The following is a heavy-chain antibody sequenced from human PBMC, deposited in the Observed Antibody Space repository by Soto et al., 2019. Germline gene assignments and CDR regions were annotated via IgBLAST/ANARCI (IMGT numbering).Heavy chain of an antibody. Sequence: SETLSLTCTVSGGSISSGGYYWSWIRQHPGKGLEWIGYIYYSGSTYYNPSLKSRVTISVDTSKNQFSLKLSSVTAADTAVYYCARYCSGGSCSYYYGMDVWGQGTTVTVSS. CDR1: GGSISSGGYY. V-gene: IGHV4-31*03. J-gene: IGHJ6*02. D-gene: IGHD2-15*01. CDR2: IYYSGST. CDR3: ARYCSGGSCSYYYGMDV.